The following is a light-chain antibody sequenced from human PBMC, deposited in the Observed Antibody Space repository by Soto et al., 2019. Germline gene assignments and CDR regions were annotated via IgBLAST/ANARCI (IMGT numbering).Light chain of an antibody. J-gene: IGKJ4*01. Sequence: DIHLTQSPSSLSASVGDRVTITCRASQAITNNLAWYQQKQGNPPKLLIYEESTLHSGVPSRFSGRKVGTQFILTIDSLQPEDFATYYCQQVKSYPRTFGGGTKVEIK. CDR1: QAITNN. V-gene: IGKV1-9*01. CDR3: QQVKSYPRT. CDR2: EES.